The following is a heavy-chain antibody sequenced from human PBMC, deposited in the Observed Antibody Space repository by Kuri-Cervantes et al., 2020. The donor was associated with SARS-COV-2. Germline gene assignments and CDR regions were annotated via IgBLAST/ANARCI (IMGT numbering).Heavy chain of an antibody. Sequence: ASVKVSCKASGYTFTSYGISWVRQAPGQGLEWMGWISAYNGNTNYAQKLQGRVTMTTDTSTSTAYMELRSLRSEDTAVYYCARARRPYCSSTSCYTSSYYYYGMDVWGQGTTVTVSS. V-gene: IGHV1-18*01. CDR3: ARARRPYCSSTSCYTSSYYYYGMDV. CDR1: GYTFTSYG. D-gene: IGHD2-2*02. CDR2: ISAYNGNT. J-gene: IGHJ6*02.